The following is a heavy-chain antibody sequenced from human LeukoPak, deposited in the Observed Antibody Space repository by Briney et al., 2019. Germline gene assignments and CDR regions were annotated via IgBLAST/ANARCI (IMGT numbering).Heavy chain of an antibody. D-gene: IGHD6-19*01. Sequence: SETLSLTCTVSGYSISNGYYWDWIRQPPGRGLEWIGNIYRSGSTSYNPSLKTRVTISVDTSKNQFSLKVNSVTAADTAVYYCARRHSSGWFYYWGQGTLVTVSS. CDR2: IYRSGST. J-gene: IGHJ4*02. V-gene: IGHV4-38-2*02. CDR3: ARRHSSGWFYY. CDR1: GYSISNGYY.